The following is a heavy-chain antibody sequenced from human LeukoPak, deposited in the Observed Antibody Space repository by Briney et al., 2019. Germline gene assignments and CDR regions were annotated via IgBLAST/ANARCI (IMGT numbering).Heavy chain of an antibody. D-gene: IGHD3-3*01. CDR2: IYCSGST. CDR1: GGSISSYY. J-gene: IGHJ5*02. Sequence: SETLSLTCTVSGGSISSYYWSWIRQPPGKGLEWIGYIYCSGSTNYNPSLKSRVTISVDTAKNQFSLKLSSVTAADTAVYYCAGVNNFWSGYPAPNWFDPWGQGTLVTVSS. CDR3: AGVNNFWSGYPAPNWFDP. V-gene: IGHV4-59*01.